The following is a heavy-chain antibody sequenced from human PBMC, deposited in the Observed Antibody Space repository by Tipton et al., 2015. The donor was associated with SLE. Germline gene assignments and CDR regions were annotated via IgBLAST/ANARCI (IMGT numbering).Heavy chain of an antibody. Sequence: TLSLTCTVSGGSISSYYWSWIRQPPGRGLEWIGSIFYSGSTTYNPSLKSRVTMSVDTPKNQFSLKLTSVTAADTAVYFCARGRDYYGFFDSWGQGTLVTVSS. CDR3: ARGRDYYGFFDS. CDR2: IFYSGST. J-gene: IGHJ4*02. D-gene: IGHD3-10*01. CDR1: GGSISSYY. V-gene: IGHV4-59*01.